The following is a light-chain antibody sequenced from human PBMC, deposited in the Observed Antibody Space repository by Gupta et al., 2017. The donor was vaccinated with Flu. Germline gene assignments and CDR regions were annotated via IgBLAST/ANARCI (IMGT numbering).Light chain of an antibody. CDR1: QSVSSN. Sequence: EIVMTQSPATLSVSPGERATLSCRASQSVSSNLAWYQQKPGQAPRLLIYGASTRATGIPARFSGSGSGXEFTLTXSIRQSEDFAVYYWQHYNNWNSFGXGTKLEIK. V-gene: IGKV3-15*01. CDR2: GAS. J-gene: IGKJ2*03. CDR3: QHYNNWNS.